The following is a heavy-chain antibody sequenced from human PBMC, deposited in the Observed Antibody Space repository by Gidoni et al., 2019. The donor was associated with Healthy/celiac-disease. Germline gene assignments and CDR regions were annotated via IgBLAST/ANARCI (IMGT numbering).Heavy chain of an antibody. Sequence: QVQLVQSGAEVKKPGPSVKVSCKASGGTFSSYAISWVRQAPGQGLEWMGGIIPIFGTANYAQKFQGRVTITADESTSTAYMELSSLRSEDTAVYYCARTMWIQLWPAGFDYWGQGTLVTVSS. D-gene: IGHD5-18*01. J-gene: IGHJ4*02. CDR1: GGTFSSYA. CDR3: ARTMWIQLWPAGFDY. CDR2: IIPIFGTA. V-gene: IGHV1-69*01.